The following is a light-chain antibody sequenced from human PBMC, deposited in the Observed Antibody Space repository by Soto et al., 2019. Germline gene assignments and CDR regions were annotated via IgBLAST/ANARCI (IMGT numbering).Light chain of an antibody. Sequence: DIQMTQSPSSVSSSVGDRVTLSCRASQGVSSWLAWYQQKPGKAPTLLIYGTSTLQTGVPPRFSGSGSGTDVTLTISSLQPEDFAIYYCQQAGSCPLTFGQGTRVEIK. CDR2: GTS. V-gene: IGKV1-12*01. CDR1: QGVSSW. J-gene: IGKJ5*01. CDR3: QQAGSCPLT.